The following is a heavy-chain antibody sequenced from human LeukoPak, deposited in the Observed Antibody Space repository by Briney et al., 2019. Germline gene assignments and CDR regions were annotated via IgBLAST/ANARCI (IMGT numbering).Heavy chain of an antibody. CDR3: ARADTAMVNLNYFDY. CDR1: GGSISSYY. J-gene: IGHJ4*02. D-gene: IGHD5-18*01. V-gene: IGHV4-59*01. Sequence: SETLSLTCTVSGGSISSYYWSWIRQPPGKGLEWMGYIYYSGSTNYNPSLKSRVTISVDTSNNQFSLKLSSVTAADAAAYYCARADTAMVNLNYFDYWGQGTLVTVSS. CDR2: IYYSGST.